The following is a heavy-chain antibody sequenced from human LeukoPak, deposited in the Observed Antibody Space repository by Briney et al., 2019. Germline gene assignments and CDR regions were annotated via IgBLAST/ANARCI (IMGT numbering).Heavy chain of an antibody. CDR2: ISYDGSNK. CDR1: GFTFSSYA. Sequence: GGSLRLSCAASGFTFSSYAMHWVRQAPGKGLEWVAVISYDGSNKYYADSVKGRFTISRDNSKNTLYLQMNSLRAEDTAVYYCARDRKQWLSRLTNWFGPWGQGTLVTVSS. V-gene: IGHV3-30-3*01. CDR3: ARDRKQWLSRLTNWFGP. J-gene: IGHJ5*02. D-gene: IGHD6-19*01.